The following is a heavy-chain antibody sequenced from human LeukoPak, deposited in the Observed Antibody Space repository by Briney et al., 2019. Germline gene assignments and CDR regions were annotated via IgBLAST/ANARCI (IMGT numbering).Heavy chain of an antibody. Sequence: SETLSLTCTVSGGSISSSTYYWGWIRQPPGKGLEWIGSIYYSGGTYYNPSLKSRVTISVDTSKNQFSLKLSSVTAADTAVYYCARDRSRIYDFEYWGQGTLVTVSS. V-gene: IGHV4-39*07. J-gene: IGHJ4*02. CDR2: IYYSGGT. CDR3: ARDRSRIYDFEY. D-gene: IGHD6-13*01. CDR1: GGSISSSTYY.